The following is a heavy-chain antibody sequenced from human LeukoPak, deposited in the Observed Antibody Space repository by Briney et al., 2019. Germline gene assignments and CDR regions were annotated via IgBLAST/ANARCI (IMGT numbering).Heavy chain of an antibody. CDR3: ARWSGSTRTPTGFDY. D-gene: IGHD2-2*01. CDR1: GFTFSSYS. V-gene: IGHV3-48*04. Sequence: GGPLRLSCAASGFTFSSYSMNWVRQAPGKGLEWVSYISSSSSTIYYADSVKGRFTISRDNAKNSLYLQMNSLRAEDTAVYYCARWSGSTRTPTGFDYWGQGTLVTVSS. J-gene: IGHJ4*02. CDR2: ISSSSSTI.